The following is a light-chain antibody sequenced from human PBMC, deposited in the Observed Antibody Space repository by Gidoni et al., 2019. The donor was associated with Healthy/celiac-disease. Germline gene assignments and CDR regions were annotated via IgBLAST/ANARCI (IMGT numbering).Light chain of an antibody. CDR2: GKN. CDR3: NSRDSSGNHDVV. J-gene: IGLJ2*01. CDR1: SLRSYY. Sequence: SSELTQDPAVSVALGQTVRITCQGDSLRSYYASWYQQKPGQAPVLVIYGKNNRPSGIPDRFYGSSSGNTASLTITGAQAEDEADYYCNSRDSSGNHDVVFGGGTKLTVL. V-gene: IGLV3-19*01.